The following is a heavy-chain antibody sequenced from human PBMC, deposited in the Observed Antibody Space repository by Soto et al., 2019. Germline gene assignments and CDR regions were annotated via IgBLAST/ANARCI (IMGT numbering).Heavy chain of an antibody. J-gene: IGHJ3*02. CDR1: GFTFSNYE. Sequence: ELQLVESGGGLVQPGGSLRLSCAASGFTFSNYEMNWVRQAPGKGLEWVSYISSSGSTMYYAESVKGRFTISRDNVKNSLYLQMSSLRAEDTAVYYCARERTPDAFDIWGQGTMVTVSS. D-gene: IGHD2-15*01. CDR2: ISSSGSTM. CDR3: ARERTPDAFDI. V-gene: IGHV3-48*03.